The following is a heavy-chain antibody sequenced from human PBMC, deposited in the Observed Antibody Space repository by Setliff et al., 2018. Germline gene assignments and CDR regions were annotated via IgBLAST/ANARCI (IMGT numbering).Heavy chain of an antibody. CDR1: GGSISSGSDY. V-gene: IGHV4-61*09. J-gene: IGHJ6*03. CDR2: IYTSGST. Sequence: ASETLSLTCSVSGGSISSGSDYWTWIRQPAGKGLEWIGHIYTSGSTNYNPSLKSRVTISVDTSKNQFSLKLSSVTAADTAVYYCARAISGWYSAFYYYMDVWGKGTTVTVSS. CDR3: ARAISGWYSAFYYYMDV. D-gene: IGHD6-19*01.